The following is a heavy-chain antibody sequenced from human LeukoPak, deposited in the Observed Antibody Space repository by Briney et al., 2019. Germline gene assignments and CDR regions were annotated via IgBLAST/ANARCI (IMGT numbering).Heavy chain of an antibody. J-gene: IGHJ4*02. V-gene: IGHV1-18*01. CDR1: YTFTXXG. CDR2: ISAYNGNT. Sequence: YTFTXXGXXXVRXGPXQGXXXXXWISAYNGNTNFAQKLQGRVTMNTETSKSTAYMEMRSLRSDDTPVYYCASSPYYYDSSGYYYWGQGTLVTVSS. D-gene: IGHD3-22*01. CDR3: ASSPYYYDSSGYYY.